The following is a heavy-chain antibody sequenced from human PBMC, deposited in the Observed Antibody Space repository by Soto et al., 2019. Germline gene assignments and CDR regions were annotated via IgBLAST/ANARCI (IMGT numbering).Heavy chain of an antibody. V-gene: IGHV4-59*08. Sequence: SGTPSPTCPVSGGSLDSFYWAWVRQPPGKGLEWIGYVYYTGTTTYSPSLKSRVTISVDTSMNQISLKLSSVTAADTAFYYCARLGGYYQSLDTWGQGALVTVSS. CDR2: VYYTGTT. J-gene: IGHJ5*02. CDR3: ARLGGYYQSLDT. D-gene: IGHD3-22*01. CDR1: GGSLDSFY.